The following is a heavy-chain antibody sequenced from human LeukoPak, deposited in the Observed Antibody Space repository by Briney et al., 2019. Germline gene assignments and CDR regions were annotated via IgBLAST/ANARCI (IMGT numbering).Heavy chain of an antibody. V-gene: IGHV3-30-3*01. CDR2: ISHDGSKK. D-gene: IGHD6-13*01. Sequence: PGGSLRLSCAASEFTFSSYPMHWVRQAPGKGLEWVAVISHDGSKKYYADSVKGRFTISRGNSRNTLYLQMNSLRPEDTAVYYCARDRYSSSWYDFEYWGQGTLVTVSS. CDR1: EFTFSSYP. J-gene: IGHJ4*02. CDR3: ARDRYSSSWYDFEY.